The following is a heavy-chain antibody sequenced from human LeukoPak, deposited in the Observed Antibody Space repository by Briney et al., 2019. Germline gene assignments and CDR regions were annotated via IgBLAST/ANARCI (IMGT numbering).Heavy chain of an antibody. D-gene: IGHD3-22*01. CDR2: IYTTVST. Sequence: SETLSLTCTVPGGSISSYYWSWIRQPAGKGLEWIGRIYTTVSTNYNPSLKSRVSMSIDTSKKQFSLKLTSVTAADTAVYYCAMGNYYFDNNNSYRYFDPWGQGTLVTVSS. CDR1: GGSISSYY. J-gene: IGHJ5*02. CDR3: AMGNYYFDNNNSYRYFDP. V-gene: IGHV4-4*07.